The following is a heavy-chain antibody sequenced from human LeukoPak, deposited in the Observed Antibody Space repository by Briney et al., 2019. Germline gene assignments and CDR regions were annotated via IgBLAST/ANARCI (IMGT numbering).Heavy chain of an antibody. Sequence: ASVKVSCKASGYTFTSYYMHWVRQAPGQGPEWMGIINPSGGSTSYAQKFQGRVTMTRDMSTSTVYMELSSLRSEDTAVYYCARDGGFYDNSGYFYSWGQGTLVTVSS. D-gene: IGHD3-22*01. CDR3: ARDGGFYDNSGYFYS. J-gene: IGHJ4*02. CDR1: GYTFTSYY. CDR2: INPSGGST. V-gene: IGHV1-46*01.